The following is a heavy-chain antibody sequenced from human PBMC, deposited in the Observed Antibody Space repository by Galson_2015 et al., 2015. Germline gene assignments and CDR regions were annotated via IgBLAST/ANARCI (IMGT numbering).Heavy chain of an antibody. CDR2: ISSSGDTM. Sequence: SLRLSCAASGFTSNDYYMTWIRQAPGKGLGWISYISSSGDTMQYADSVKGRFSISRDNAENSLSLQMNSLRTEDTAVYYCGRGGVRLQYTSGWYRWIDYWGQGSL. J-gene: IGHJ4*02. V-gene: IGHV3-11*01. CDR1: GFTSNDYY. CDR3: GRGGVRLQYTSGWYRWIDY. D-gene: IGHD6-19*01.